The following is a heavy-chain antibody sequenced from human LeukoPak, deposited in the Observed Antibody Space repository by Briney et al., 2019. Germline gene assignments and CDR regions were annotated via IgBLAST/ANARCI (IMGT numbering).Heavy chain of an antibody. CDR2: INTDGSST. D-gene: IGHD6-13*01. CDR1: GFIFSNYW. Sequence: PGGSLRLSCAGSGFIFSNYWMHWVRQAPGKGLVWVSRINTDGSSTSYADSLKGRFTISRDNAKNTLYLQMNGLRAEDTAVCYCARVVSSSWTGYYYGMDVWGQGTTVTVSS. J-gene: IGHJ6*02. V-gene: IGHV3-74*01. CDR3: ARVVSSSWTGYYYGMDV.